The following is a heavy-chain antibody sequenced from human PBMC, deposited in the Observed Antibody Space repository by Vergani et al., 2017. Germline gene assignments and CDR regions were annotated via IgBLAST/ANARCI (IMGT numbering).Heavy chain of an antibody. D-gene: IGHD6-19*01. CDR3: ARGPIAVAGTYYYYYMDV. V-gene: IGHV3-30-3*01. CDR2: ISYDGSNK. J-gene: IGHJ6*03. CDR1: GFTFSSYA. Sequence: QVQLVESGGGVVQPGRSLRLSCAASGFTFSSYAMHWVRQAPGKGLEWVAVISYDGSNKYYAVSVKGRFTISRDNSKNTLYLQMNSLRAEDTAVYFCARGPIAVAGTYYYYYMDVWGKGTTVTVSS.